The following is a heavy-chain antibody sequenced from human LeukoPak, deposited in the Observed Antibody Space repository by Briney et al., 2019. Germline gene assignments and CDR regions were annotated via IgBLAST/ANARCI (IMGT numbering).Heavy chain of an antibody. J-gene: IGHJ4*02. CDR2: INHSGST. Sequence: SETLSLTCAVYGGSFSGYYWSWIRQPPGKGLEWIGEINHSGSTNYNPSLKSRVAVAVDTSTNQFSLELISVTAADTAVYYCARYNSLSGLGYYFDLWGQGTLVTVSS. D-gene: IGHD2/OR15-2a*01. CDR3: ARYNSLSGLGYYFDL. V-gene: IGHV4-34*01. CDR1: GGSFSGYY.